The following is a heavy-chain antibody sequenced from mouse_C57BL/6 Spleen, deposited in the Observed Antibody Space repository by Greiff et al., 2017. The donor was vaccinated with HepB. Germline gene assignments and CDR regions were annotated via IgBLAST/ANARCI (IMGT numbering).Heavy chain of an antibody. Sequence: EVQLQESGGGLVQPKGSLKLSCAASGFSFNTYAMNWVRQAPGKGLEWVARIRSKSNNYATYYADSVKDRFTISRDDSESMLYLQMNNLKTEDTAMYYCVRQGGNLLDYWGQGTTLTVSS. V-gene: IGHV10-1*01. J-gene: IGHJ2*01. CDR2: IRSKSNNYAT. CDR3: VRQGGNLLDY. CDR1: GFSFNTYA. D-gene: IGHD2-1*01.